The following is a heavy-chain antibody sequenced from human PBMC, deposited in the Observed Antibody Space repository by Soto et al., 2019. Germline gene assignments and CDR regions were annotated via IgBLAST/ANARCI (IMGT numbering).Heavy chain of an antibody. CDR2: ISSSSSTI. J-gene: IGHJ5*02. D-gene: IGHD2-15*01. Sequence: GSLRLSCAASGFTFSSYSMNWVRQAPGKGLEWVSYISSSSSTIYYADSVKGRFTISRDNAKNSLYLQMNSLRDEDTAVYYCARADCSDGSGYHLDWYDPRGQGTAVTVSS. V-gene: IGHV3-48*02. CDR3: ARADCSDGSGYHLDWYDP. CDR1: GFTFSSYS.